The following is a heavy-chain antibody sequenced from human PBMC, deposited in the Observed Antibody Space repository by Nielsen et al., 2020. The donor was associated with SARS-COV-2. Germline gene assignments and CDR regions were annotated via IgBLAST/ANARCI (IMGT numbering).Heavy chain of an antibody. D-gene: IGHD6-13*01. J-gene: IGHJ6*02. V-gene: IGHV5-51*01. Sequence: GESLNISCKGSGYSFTSYWIGWVRQMPGKGLEWMGIIYTGDSATRYSPSFQGQVTISADKSISTAYLQWSSLKASDTAMYYCARQGSSYYYGMDVWGQGTTVTVSS. CDR2: IYTGDSAT. CDR3: ARQGSSYYYGMDV. CDR1: GYSFTSYW.